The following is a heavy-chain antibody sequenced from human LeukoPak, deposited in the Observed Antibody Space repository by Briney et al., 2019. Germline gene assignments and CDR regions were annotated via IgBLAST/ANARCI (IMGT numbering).Heavy chain of an antibody. Sequence: SETLSLTCAVSGGSISSGGYSWSWIRQPPGKGLEWIGYIYHSGSTNYNPSLKSRVTISVDTSKNQFSLKLSSVTAADTAVYYCARGLYYDSSGYSNWFDPWGQGTLVTVSS. J-gene: IGHJ5*02. V-gene: IGHV4-30-2*01. CDR2: IYHSGST. CDR3: ARGLYYDSSGYSNWFDP. CDR1: GGSISSGGYS. D-gene: IGHD3-22*01.